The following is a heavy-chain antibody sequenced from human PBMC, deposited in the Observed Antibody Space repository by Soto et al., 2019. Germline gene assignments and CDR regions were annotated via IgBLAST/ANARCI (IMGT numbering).Heavy chain of an antibody. CDR2: IYYSGST. J-gene: IGHJ5*02. V-gene: IGHV4-39*01. CDR3: ASTNVAFYTWFDP. CDR1: GGSISSSSYY. Sequence: QLQLQESGPGLVRPSETLSLTCTVSGGSISSSSYYWGWIRKPPGKGLEWIGSIYYSGSTYYNPSHKSRVTISVDTSKNQFSLKLSSVTAADTAVYYGASTNVAFYTWFDPGGQGTLVTVAS. D-gene: IGHD3-3*02.